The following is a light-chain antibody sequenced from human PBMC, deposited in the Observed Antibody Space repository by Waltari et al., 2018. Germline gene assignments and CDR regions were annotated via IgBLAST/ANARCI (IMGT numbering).Light chain of an antibody. J-gene: IGLJ1*01. V-gene: IGLV2-14*03. CDR2: DVS. Sequence: QSALTQPASVSGSPGQSITISCTGTSSDVGGYKYVSWYQQHPGKAPKRRIYDVSNRPSGVSNRFSGSKSGNTASLTISGLQAEDEADYYCSSYTTSNTLVFGTGTNVIVL. CDR3: SSYTTSNTLV. CDR1: SSDVGGYKY.